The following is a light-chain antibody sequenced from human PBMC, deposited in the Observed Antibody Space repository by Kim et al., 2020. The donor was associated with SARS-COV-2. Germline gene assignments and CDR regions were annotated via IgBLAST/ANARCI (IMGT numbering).Light chain of an antibody. V-gene: IGLV3-25*03. CDR2: KDT. CDR1: ALPNQY. Sequence: SYELTQPPSVSVSPGQTARITCSGDALPNQYAYWYQQKPGQAPVLVIYKDTERPSGIPERFSGSSSGTTVTLTIGGVQAEDEADFYCQSRPSRGAYLVFG. J-gene: IGLJ3*02. CDR3: QSRPSRGAYLV.